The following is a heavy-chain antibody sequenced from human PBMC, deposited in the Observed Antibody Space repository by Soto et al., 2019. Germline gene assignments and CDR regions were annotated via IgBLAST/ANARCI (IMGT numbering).Heavy chain of an antibody. D-gene: IGHD5-18*01. CDR2: IYYSGST. CDR3: ARGGYSYGSPHTDY. Sequence: SETLSLTCTVSGGSISSGDYYWSWIRQPPGKGLEWIGYIYYSGSTYYNPSLKSRVTISVDTSKNQFSLKLSSVTAADTAVYYCARGGYSYGSPHTDYWGQGTLVTVSS. J-gene: IGHJ4*02. CDR1: GGSISSGDYY. V-gene: IGHV4-30-4*01.